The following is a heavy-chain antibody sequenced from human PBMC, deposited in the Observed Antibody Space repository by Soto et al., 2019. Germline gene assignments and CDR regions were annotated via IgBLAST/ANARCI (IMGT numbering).Heavy chain of an antibody. CDR1: GYTLTSYG. CDR3: ARASIAAAGLYYFDY. J-gene: IGHJ4*02. D-gene: IGHD6-13*01. V-gene: IGHV1-18*01. CDR2: ISAYNGNT. Sequence: ASVKVSCKASGYTLTSYGISWVRQAPGQGLEWMGWISAYNGNTNYAQKLQGRVTMTTDTSTSTAYMELRSLRSDDTAVYYCARASIAAAGLYYFDYWGQGTLVTVS.